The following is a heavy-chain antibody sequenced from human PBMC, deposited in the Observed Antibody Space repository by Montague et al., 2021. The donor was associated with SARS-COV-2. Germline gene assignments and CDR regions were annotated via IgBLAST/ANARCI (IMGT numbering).Heavy chain of an antibody. Sequence: SETLSLTCAVYGGSFSGYYCSWIRKPPRTGLEWIGEINHSGSTKSNPSPKRRVTISVDTSKNQISLKLSFVTAAATAVSYCARGTKRVFTYDYDSSGYASDYWGQGTLVTVSS. CDR2: INHSGST. CDR3: ARGTKRVFTYDYDSSGYASDY. J-gene: IGHJ4*02. CDR1: GGSFSGYY. D-gene: IGHD3-22*01. V-gene: IGHV4-34*01.